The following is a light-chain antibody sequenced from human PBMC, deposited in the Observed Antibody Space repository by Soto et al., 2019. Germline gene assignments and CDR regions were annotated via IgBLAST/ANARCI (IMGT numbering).Light chain of an antibody. Sequence: DIQMTQSPSSLSASVGDRVTITCLASQSISSYLNWYQQKPGRAPKLLIFDASSLESGVPSRFSGNGSGTEFTLTISGLQPDDFASYYCQQYNSYSGMFGQGTKVDI. CDR1: QSISSY. V-gene: IGKV1-5*01. J-gene: IGKJ1*01. CDR3: QQYNSYSGM. CDR2: DAS.